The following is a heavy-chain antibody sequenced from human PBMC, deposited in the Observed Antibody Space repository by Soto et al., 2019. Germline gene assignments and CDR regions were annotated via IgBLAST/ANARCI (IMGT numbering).Heavy chain of an antibody. Sequence: GASVKVSCKASGGTFSSYAITWVRQAPGQGLEWMGWINAGNGNTKYSQKFQGRVTITRDTSASTAYMELSSLRSEDTAVYYCARGLNGYLHYFDYWGQGTPVTVSS. J-gene: IGHJ4*02. CDR1: GGTFSSYA. CDR3: ARGLNGYLHYFDY. D-gene: IGHD5-18*01. V-gene: IGHV1-3*01. CDR2: INAGNGNT.